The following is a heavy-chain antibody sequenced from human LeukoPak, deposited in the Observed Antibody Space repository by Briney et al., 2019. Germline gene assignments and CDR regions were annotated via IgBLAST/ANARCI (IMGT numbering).Heavy chain of an antibody. J-gene: IGHJ4*02. V-gene: IGHV3-43*01. Sequence: GSLRLSCAASGFTFDDYTMHWVRQAPGKGLEWVSLITWDGGSTYYADSVKGRFTISRDNSKNSLYLQMNSLRTEDTALYYCAKGKNTGTYLSHVDYWGQGTLVTVSS. D-gene: IGHD3-10*01. CDR2: ITWDGGST. CDR3: AKGKNTGTYLSHVDY. CDR1: GFTFDDYT.